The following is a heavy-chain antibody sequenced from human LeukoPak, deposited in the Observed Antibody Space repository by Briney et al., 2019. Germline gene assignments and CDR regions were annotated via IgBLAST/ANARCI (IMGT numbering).Heavy chain of an antibody. D-gene: IGHD1-26*01. Sequence: GGSLRLSCAASGFTFSSYAMHWVRQAPGKGLEWVAVISYDGSNKYYADSVKGRFTISRDNSKNTLYLQMNSLRAKDTAVYYCARDEVGATPYWGQGTLVTVSS. CDR2: ISYDGSNK. CDR3: ARDEVGATPY. J-gene: IGHJ4*02. CDR1: GFTFSSYA. V-gene: IGHV3-30-3*01.